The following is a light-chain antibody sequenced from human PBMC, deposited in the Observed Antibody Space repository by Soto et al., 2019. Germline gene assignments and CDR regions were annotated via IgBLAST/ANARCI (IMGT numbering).Light chain of an antibody. CDR3: CSYAGSYTGVV. V-gene: IGLV2-11*01. Sequence: QSALTQPRSVSGSPGQSVTISCTGTSSDVGGYNYVSWYQQHPGKAPKLMIYDVSKRPSGVPDRFSGSKSGNTASLTISGVQAEDEAAYYCCSYAGSYTGVVFGGGTQLTVL. CDR2: DVS. J-gene: IGLJ2*01. CDR1: SSDVGGYNY.